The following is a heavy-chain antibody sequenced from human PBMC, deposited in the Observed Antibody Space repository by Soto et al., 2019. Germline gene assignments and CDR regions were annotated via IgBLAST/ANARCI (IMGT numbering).Heavy chain of an antibody. J-gene: IGHJ4*02. D-gene: IGHD3-22*01. Sequence: PGGSLRLSCAASGFTFSSYSMNWVRQAPGKGLEWVSSISSSSSYIYYADSVKGRFTISRDNAKSSLYLQMNSLRAEDTAVYYCARDHSYYYDSSGPFDYWGQGTLVTVSS. V-gene: IGHV3-21*01. CDR3: ARDHSYYYDSSGPFDY. CDR1: GFTFSSYS. CDR2: ISSSSSYI.